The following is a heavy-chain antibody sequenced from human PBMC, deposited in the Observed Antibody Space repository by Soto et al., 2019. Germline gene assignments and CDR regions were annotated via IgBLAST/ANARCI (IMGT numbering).Heavy chain of an antibody. CDR1: GFTFSTYA. J-gene: IGHJ4*02. D-gene: IGHD2-8*01. CDR2: ISYDGKQK. Sequence: GGSLRLSCAASGFTFSTYAMDWVRQAPGKGLEWVAVISYDGKQKYYADSVEGRFTISRDNSKNTLFLQMNSLRPEDTAVYYCARDRHPLGYCNNGVCYANGYVDYWGQGTLVTVSS. CDR3: ARDRHPLGYCNNGVCYANGYVDY. V-gene: IGHV3-30*04.